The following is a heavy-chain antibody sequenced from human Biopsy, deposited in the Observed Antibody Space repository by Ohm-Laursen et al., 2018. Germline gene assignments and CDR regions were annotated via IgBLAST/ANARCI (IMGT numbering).Heavy chain of an antibody. CDR3: ARDRDRRGWFDP. Sequence: GTLSLTCSVSGGSLSSYSWSWIRQPAGKGLEWIGQIYTSGITNYNPSLKSRVTMSVDTSKNKFSLRVNSVTAADTAVYYCARDRDRRGWFDPWGQGTLVTVSS. CDR1: GGSLSSYS. D-gene: IGHD1-14*01. J-gene: IGHJ5*02. CDR2: IYTSGIT. V-gene: IGHV4-4*07.